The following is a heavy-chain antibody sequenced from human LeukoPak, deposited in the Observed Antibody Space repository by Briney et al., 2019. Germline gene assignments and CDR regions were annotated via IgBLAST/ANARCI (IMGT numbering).Heavy chain of an antibody. CDR2: ISSSSMTV. D-gene: IGHD2-8*01. CDR3: ARDLQEDAIPPLGY. J-gene: IGHJ4*02. Sequence: GRSLRLSCAASGFTFSAYSMTWVRQAPGKGLEWLSYISSSSMTVYYADSVKGRFTISRDNGKNSLFLQMNSLRAEDTGVYYCARDLQEDAIPPLGYWGQGTLVTVSS. V-gene: IGHV3-48*01. CDR1: GFTFSAYS.